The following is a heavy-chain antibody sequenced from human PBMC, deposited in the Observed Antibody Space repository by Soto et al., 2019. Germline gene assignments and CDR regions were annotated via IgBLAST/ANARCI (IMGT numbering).Heavy chain of an antibody. V-gene: IGHV3-11*04. Sequence: GGSLRLSCAVSGFTFSDYYMSWIRQAPGKGLEWVSYISSRGSSIYYADSVKGRFTISRDNSKNTLYVQMTSLRAEDTAVYYCARGLQSLFDYWGQGTLVTVSS. CDR3: ARGLQSLFDY. J-gene: IGHJ4*02. CDR2: ISSRGSSI. CDR1: GFTFSDYY.